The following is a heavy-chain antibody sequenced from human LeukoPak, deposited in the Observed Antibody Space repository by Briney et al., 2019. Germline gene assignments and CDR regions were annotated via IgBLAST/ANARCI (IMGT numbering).Heavy chain of an antibody. Sequence: GASLKISCKASGYIFTNYWIGWVRQMPGKGLEWMGIIYPRDSDTRYSPSFQGQVTVSADKSISTAYLQWNTLEASDTAMYYCARRQYSGYDFDFWGQGTLVTVSS. V-gene: IGHV5-51*01. CDR2: IYPRDSDT. CDR3: ARRQYSGYDFDF. D-gene: IGHD5-12*01. CDR1: GYIFTNYW. J-gene: IGHJ4*02.